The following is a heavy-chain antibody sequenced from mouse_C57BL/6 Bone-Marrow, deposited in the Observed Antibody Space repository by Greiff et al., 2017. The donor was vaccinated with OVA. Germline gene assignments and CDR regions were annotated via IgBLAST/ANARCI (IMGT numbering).Heavy chain of an antibody. D-gene: IGHD1-1*01. CDR2: IYPGDGDT. V-gene: IGHV1-80*01. CDR1: GYAFSSYW. CDR3: AIHYGSSQYYFDY. Sequence: VKLVESGAELVKPGASVKISCKASGYAFSSYWMNWVKQRPGKGLEWIGQIYPGDGDTNYNGKFKGKATLTADKSSSTAYMQLSSLTSEDSAVYFCAIHYGSSQYYFDYWGQGTTLTVSS. J-gene: IGHJ2*01.